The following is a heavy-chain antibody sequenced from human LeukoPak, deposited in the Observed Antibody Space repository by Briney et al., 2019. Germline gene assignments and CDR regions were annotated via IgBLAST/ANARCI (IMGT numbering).Heavy chain of an antibody. J-gene: IGHJ4*02. Sequence: ASVKVSCKASGYTFTSYAMNWVRQAPGQGLEWMGWINTNTGNPTYAQGFTGRFVFSLDTSVSTAYLQISSLKAEDTAVYYCARGGNYYDSSGYYVTLDYWGQGTLVTVSS. D-gene: IGHD3-22*01. CDR3: ARGGNYYDSSGYYVTLDY. CDR2: INTNTGNP. V-gene: IGHV7-4-1*02. CDR1: GYTFTSYA.